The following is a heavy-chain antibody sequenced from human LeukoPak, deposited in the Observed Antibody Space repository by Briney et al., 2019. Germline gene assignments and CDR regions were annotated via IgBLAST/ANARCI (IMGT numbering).Heavy chain of an antibody. CDR3: ARDHCSGGSCFDY. Sequence: TLSLTCAVYGGSFSGYYWSWIRQHPGKGLEWIGYIYYSGSTYYNPSLKSRVTISVDTSKNQFSLKLSSVTAADTAVYYCARDHCSGGSCFDYWGQGTLVTVSS. J-gene: IGHJ4*02. V-gene: IGHV4-31*11. D-gene: IGHD2-15*01. CDR2: IYYSGST. CDR1: GGSFSGYY.